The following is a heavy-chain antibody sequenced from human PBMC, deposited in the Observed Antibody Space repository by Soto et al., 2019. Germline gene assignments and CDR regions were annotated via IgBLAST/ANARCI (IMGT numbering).Heavy chain of an antibody. Sequence: GGSLRLSCAASGFTFSSYSMNWARQAPGKGLEWVSSISSSSSYIYYADSVKGRFTISRDNAKNSLYLQMNSLRAEDTAVYYCARAPKTYYYDSSALIDAFDIWGQGTMVTVSS. CDR1: GFTFSSYS. V-gene: IGHV3-21*01. CDR2: ISSSSSYI. D-gene: IGHD3-22*01. J-gene: IGHJ3*02. CDR3: ARAPKTYYYDSSALIDAFDI.